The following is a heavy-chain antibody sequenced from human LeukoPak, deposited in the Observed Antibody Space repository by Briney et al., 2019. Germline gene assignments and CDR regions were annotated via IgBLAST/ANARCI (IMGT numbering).Heavy chain of an antibody. CDR3: ARASPTWIHRGVDYYFDY. CDR1: GGTFSSYA. J-gene: IGHJ4*02. V-gene: IGHV1-69*04. D-gene: IGHD5-18*01. CDR2: IIPILGIA. Sequence: ASVKVSCKASGGTFSSYAISWVRQAPGQGLEWMGRIIPILGIANYAQKFQGRVTITADKSTSTAYMELSSLRSEDTAVYYCARASPTWIHRGVDYYFDYWGQGTLVTVSS.